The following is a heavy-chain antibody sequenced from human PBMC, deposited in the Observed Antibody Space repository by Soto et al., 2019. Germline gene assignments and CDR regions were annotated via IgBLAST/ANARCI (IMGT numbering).Heavy chain of an antibody. V-gene: IGHV1-18*01. D-gene: IGHD2-15*01. CDR2: ISAYNGNT. Sequence: GASVKVSCKASGYTFTSYGISWVRQAPGQGLEWMGWISAYNGNTNYAQKLQGRVTMTTDTSTSTAYMELRSLRSDDTAVYYCARDIVVVVAATATSPYYYYYGMDVWGQGTTVTV. CDR3: ARDIVVVVAATATSPYYYYYGMDV. J-gene: IGHJ6*02. CDR1: GYTFTSYG.